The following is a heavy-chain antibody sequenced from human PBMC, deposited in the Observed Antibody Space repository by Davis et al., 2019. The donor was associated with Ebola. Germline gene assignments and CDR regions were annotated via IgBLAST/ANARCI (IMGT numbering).Heavy chain of an antibody. V-gene: IGHV1-24*01. CDR1: GYTLTDLS. CDR3: ATVEIAARHYYYYGMDV. J-gene: IGHJ6*02. CDR2: FDPEDGET. D-gene: IGHD6-6*01. Sequence: ASVKVSCKVSGYTLTDLSMHWVRQAPGKGLEWMGGFDPEDGETIYAQKFQGRVTMTEDTSTDTAYMELSSLRSEDTAVYYCATVEIAARHYYYYGMDVWGQGTTVTVSS.